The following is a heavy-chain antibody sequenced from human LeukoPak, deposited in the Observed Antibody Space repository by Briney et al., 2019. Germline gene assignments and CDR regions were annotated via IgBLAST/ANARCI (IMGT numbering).Heavy chain of an antibody. CDR3: ARDGGLGSDY. CDR1: GGSISSGGYY. Sequence: SETLSLTCTVSGGSISSGGYYWSWIRQHPGKGLEWIGYIYYSGSTYYNPSLKSRVTISLDTSKNQFSLKLSSVTAADTAVYYCARDGGLGSDYWGQGTLVIVSS. V-gene: IGHV4-31*03. D-gene: IGHD4-23*01. J-gene: IGHJ4*02. CDR2: IYYSGST.